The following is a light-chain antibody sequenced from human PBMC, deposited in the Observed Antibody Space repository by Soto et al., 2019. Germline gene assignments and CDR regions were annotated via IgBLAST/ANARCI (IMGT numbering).Light chain of an antibody. CDR2: GNS. J-gene: IGLJ2*01. CDR1: SSNIGAGYD. CDR3: QSYASSLRVSV. V-gene: IGLV1-40*01. Sequence: QSVLTQPPSVSGAPGQRVTISCTGSSSNIGAGYDVHWYQQLPGTAPKPLIYGNSNRPSGVPDRFSGSKSGTSASLAITGLQAEDEADYYCQSYASSLRVSVFGGGTKLTVL.